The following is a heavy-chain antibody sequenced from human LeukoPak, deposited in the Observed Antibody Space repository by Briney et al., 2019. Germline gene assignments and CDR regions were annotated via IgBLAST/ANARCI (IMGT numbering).Heavy chain of an antibody. CDR3: ARDNGALGSFEI. Sequence: SVKVSCKASGGTFSSYAISWVRQAPGQGLEWMGRIIPIFGTANYAQKFQGRVTITTDESTSTAYMELSSLRSEDTAVYYCARDNGALGSFEIWGQGTMVTVSS. CDR1: GGTFSSYA. D-gene: IGHD3-10*01. CDR2: IIPIFGTA. V-gene: IGHV1-69*05. J-gene: IGHJ3*02.